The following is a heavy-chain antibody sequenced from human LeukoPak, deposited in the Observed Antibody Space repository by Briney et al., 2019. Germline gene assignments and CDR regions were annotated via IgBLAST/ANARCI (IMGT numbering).Heavy chain of an antibody. D-gene: IGHD5-12*01. J-gene: IGHJ4*02. Sequence: SETLSLTCTVSGGSISSYYWSWIRQPPGKGLEWIGYIYYSGSTNYNPSLKSRVTISVDTSKNQFSLKLSSVTATDTAVYYCVRGSFGSMAGYRWGQGTLVTVSS. CDR3: VRGSFGSMAGYR. V-gene: IGHV4-59*01. CDR2: IYYSGST. CDR1: GGSISSYY.